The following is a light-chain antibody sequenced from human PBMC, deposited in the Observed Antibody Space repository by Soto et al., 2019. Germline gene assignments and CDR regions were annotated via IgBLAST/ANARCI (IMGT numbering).Light chain of an antibody. CDR2: EVS. Sequence: QSALTQPPSASGSPGQSVTISCTGTSSNIGSYNYVSWYQQYPGKAPKVVIFEVSKRPSGVPDRFSGSKSGNTASLTISGLQAEDEAHYYCCSNAGANKVCGGGTKVTVL. CDR3: CSNAGANKV. J-gene: IGLJ2*01. CDR1: SSNIGSYNY. V-gene: IGLV2-8*01.